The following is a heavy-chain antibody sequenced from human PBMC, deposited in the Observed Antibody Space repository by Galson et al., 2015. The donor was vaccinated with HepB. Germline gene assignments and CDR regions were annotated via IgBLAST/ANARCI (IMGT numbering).Heavy chain of an antibody. Sequence: SLRLSCAASGFTFSCYGMHWVRQAPGKGLEWVAVISYDGSNKYYADSVKGRFTISRDNSKNTLYLQMNSLRAEDAAVYYCAKVQSRQGHAFDIWGQGTMVTVSS. CDR2: ISYDGSNK. J-gene: IGHJ3*02. V-gene: IGHV3-30*18. D-gene: IGHD6-19*01. CDR1: GFTFSCYG. CDR3: AKVQSRQGHAFDI.